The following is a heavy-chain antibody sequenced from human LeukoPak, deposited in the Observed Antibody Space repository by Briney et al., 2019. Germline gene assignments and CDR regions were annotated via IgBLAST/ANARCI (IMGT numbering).Heavy chain of an antibody. CDR2: ISGSGGST. J-gene: IGHJ4*02. V-gene: IGHV3-23*01. CDR3: ARGPSGYHNT. Sequence: GGTLRLSCAASGFTFNSYGMSWVRQAPGKGLEWVSAISGSGGSTYYADSVKGRFTISRDSSKNILHLQMNSLRAEDTAVYYCARGPSGYHNTGGQGTLVTVSS. CDR1: GFTFNSYG. D-gene: IGHD5-12*01.